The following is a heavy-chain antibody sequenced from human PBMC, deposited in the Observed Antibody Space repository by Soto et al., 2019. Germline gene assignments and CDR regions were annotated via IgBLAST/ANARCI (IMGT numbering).Heavy chain of an antibody. D-gene: IGHD2-15*01. V-gene: IGHV1-2*02. CDR2: INPNSGGT. CDR3: ARDWGGYGGNLSYFDY. Sequence: QVQLVQSGAEVKKPGASVKVSCKASGYTFTGYYMHWVRQAPGQGLEWMGWINPNSGGTNYAQKFQGRVTMTRDTSISTAYMELSRLRSDDTAVYYCARDWGGYGGNLSYFDYWGQGTLVTVSS. J-gene: IGHJ4*02. CDR1: GYTFTGYY.